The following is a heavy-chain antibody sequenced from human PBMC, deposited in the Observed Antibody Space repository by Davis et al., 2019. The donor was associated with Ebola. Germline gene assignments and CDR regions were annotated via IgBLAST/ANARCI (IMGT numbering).Heavy chain of an antibody. Sequence: GGSLRLSCAASGFTFSTYSMSWVRQAPGKGLEWVSFISRSNSYIYYADSVKGRFTISRDNAKNSLYLQMNSLRNEDTAVYYCARDPLGYTDDNDSWGQGTLVIVSS. CDR1: GFTFSTYS. J-gene: IGHJ4*02. CDR3: ARDPLGYTDDNDS. D-gene: IGHD5-24*01. V-gene: IGHV3-21*03. CDR2: ISRSNSYI.